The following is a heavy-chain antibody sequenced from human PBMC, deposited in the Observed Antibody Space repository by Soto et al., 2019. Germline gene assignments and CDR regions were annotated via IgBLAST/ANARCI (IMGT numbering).Heavy chain of an antibody. CDR3: ARRWGKYFGANDY. J-gene: IGHJ4*02. CDR1: GYTFNTFG. V-gene: IGHV1-18*01. CDR2: ISGDNGKR. Sequence: QLVQSGAEVKRPGASVKVSCKASGYTFNTFGISWVRQAPGQGPEWMGCISGDNGKRDYSRKLQGRITLTTDPFPETSNMELRTLPSDDTAVYYWARRWGKYFGANDYWGQGTLFTVSS. D-gene: IGHD7-27*01.